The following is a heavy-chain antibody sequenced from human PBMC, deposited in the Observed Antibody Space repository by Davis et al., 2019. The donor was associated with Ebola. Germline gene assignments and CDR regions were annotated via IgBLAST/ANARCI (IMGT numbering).Heavy chain of an antibody. CDR2: ISYDGSNK. Sequence: PGGSLRLSCAASGFTFSSYGMHWVRQAPGKGLEWVAVISYDGSNKYYADSVKGRFTISRDNAKNSLYLQMNSLRAEDTAVYYCARDILGDRGMDVWGQGTTVTVSS. CDR3: ARDILGDRGMDV. D-gene: IGHD1-26*01. V-gene: IGHV3-30*03. CDR1: GFTFSSYG. J-gene: IGHJ6*02.